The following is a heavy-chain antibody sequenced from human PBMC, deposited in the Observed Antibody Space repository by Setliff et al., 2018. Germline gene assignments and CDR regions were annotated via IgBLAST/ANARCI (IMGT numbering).Heavy chain of an antibody. V-gene: IGHV1-69*05. CDR1: GGTFSSYG. CDR3: TRGLDILTAYAPMAY. CDR2: TIPMFGTT. D-gene: IGHD3-9*01. J-gene: IGHJ4*02. Sequence: GASVKVSCKASGGTFSSYGISWVRQAPGQGLEWMGGTIPMFGTTNYARKFQGRVTIITDESTSTAYMQMNSLTTEDTAVYYCTRGLDILTAYAPMAYWGQGTLVTVSS.